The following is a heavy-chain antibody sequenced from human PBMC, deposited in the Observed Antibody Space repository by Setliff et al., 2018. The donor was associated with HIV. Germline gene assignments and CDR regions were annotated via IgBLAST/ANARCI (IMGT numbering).Heavy chain of an antibody. J-gene: IGHJ4*02. CDR3: ARLAIPAATTDY. V-gene: IGHV4-39*01. CDR2: IFYSGST. Sequence: SETLSLTCTVSGGSISRSRNYWGWIRQPPGKGLEWIGSIFYSGSTYYNPSLKSRPTISVDTSKNQFSLKLNSVTAADTAVYYWARLAIPAATTDYWGQGTLVTVSS. CDR1: GGSISRSRNY. D-gene: IGHD2-2*01.